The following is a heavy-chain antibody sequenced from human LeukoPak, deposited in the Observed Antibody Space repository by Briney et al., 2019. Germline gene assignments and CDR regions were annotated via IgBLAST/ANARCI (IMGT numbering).Heavy chain of an antibody. D-gene: IGHD3-22*01. J-gene: IGHJ4*02. Sequence: GESLKISCKASEYSFPSYWIGWVRQMPGKGLERMGIIHPGDSDTRYSPSFQGQVTISADRSISTAYLQWSSLKASDSAMYYCVRPTDSSGYPDYWGQGALVTVSS. CDR3: VRPTDSSGYPDY. V-gene: IGHV5-51*01. CDR1: EYSFPSYW. CDR2: IHPGDSDT.